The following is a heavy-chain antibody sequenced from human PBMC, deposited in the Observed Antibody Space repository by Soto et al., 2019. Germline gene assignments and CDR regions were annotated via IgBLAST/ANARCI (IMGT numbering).Heavy chain of an antibody. D-gene: IGHD2-2*01. J-gene: IGHJ6*02. CDR2: IKQDGSEK. Sequence: EVQLVESGGGLVQPGVSLRLSCSASGFTFSSYWMSWVRQAPGKGLEWVANIKQDGSEKYYVDSVKGRFTISRDNAKNSLYLQMNSLRAEDTAVYYCAREVVVVPAATESYYYYYGMDVWGQGTTVTVSS. CDR1: GFTFSSYW. CDR3: AREVVVVPAATESYYYYYGMDV. V-gene: IGHV3-7*05.